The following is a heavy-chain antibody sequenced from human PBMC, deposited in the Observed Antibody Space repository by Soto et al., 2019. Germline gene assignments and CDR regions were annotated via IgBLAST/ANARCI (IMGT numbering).Heavy chain of an antibody. J-gene: IGHJ6*02. D-gene: IGHD6-6*01. V-gene: IGHV2-70*11. CDR1: GFSPSTSGGC. Sequence: SGPTLVNPTQTLTLTCTFSGFSPSTSGGCVSWFRQPPGMALEWLARIDWEDDKEYTTSLKTRLTISKDTSRNQVVLTMTNMDPVDTATYYCARTRSKAIHFYYPGMDVWGPGTTVTVSS. CDR3: ARTRSKAIHFYYPGMDV. CDR2: IDWEDDK.